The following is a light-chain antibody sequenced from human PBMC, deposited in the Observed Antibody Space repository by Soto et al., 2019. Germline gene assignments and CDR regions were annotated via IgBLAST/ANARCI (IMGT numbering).Light chain of an antibody. J-gene: IGLJ1*01. CDR1: SSDIGGYIF. Sequence: SVLTQPASLSGSPGQSITISCTGTSSDIGGYIFVSWYQHHPGKAPELMIYEVTNRPSGVSNRLAGSKSGNTASLTISGLQAEDEAYYYCSSYTRGSTPLVCGTGTKVTV. CDR3: SSYTRGSTPLV. V-gene: IGLV2-14*01. CDR2: EVT.